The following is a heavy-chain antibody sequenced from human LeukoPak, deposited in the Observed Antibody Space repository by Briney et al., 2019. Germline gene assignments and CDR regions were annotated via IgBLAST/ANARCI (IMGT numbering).Heavy chain of an antibody. V-gene: IGHV1-46*01. J-gene: IGHJ5*02. CDR3: ARYLDCSSTSCYGGFDP. D-gene: IGHD2-2*01. CDR2: INQSGGST. CDR1: GYTFTSYY. Sequence: SVKASSKASGYTFTSYYMHSVRQAPGPRLEWMGIINQSGGSTSYAQKFQGRVTMTRDTSTITVYMELSSLRSEDTAVYYCARYLDCSSTSCYGGFDPWGQGTLVTVSS.